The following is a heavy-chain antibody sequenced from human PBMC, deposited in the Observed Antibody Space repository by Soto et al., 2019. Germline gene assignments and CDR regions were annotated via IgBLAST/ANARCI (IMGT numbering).Heavy chain of an antibody. J-gene: IGHJ3*01. CDR3: ARGIRGHYGSDV. V-gene: IGHV3-74*01. CDR1: GFTFSSYW. D-gene: IGHD5-12*01. Sequence: EVQLVESGGDLVQPGGSLRLSCAASGFTFSSYWMHWVRQAPGKGLVWVSRVKSDGSTYYADSVKGRFTISRDNAKNTLYLQMNSLTVEDTAVYYCARGIRGHYGSDVWGQGTIVTVSS. CDR2: VKSDGST.